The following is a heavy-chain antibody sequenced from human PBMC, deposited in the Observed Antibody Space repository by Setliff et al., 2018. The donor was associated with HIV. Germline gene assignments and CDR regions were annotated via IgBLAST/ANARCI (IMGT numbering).Heavy chain of an antibody. Sequence: KVSCKASGYTFTTYDINWVRQAAGQGLEWMGWMNPNSGNTGYAQRFQGRLTMTRNTSISTAYMELNSLMSEDTAVYFCAIRREVVVATTRRGLDIWGQGTMVTVSS. V-gene: IGHV1-8*02. J-gene: IGHJ3*02. CDR2: MNPNSGNT. D-gene: IGHD2-15*01. CDR1: GYTFTTYD. CDR3: AIRREVVVATTRRGLDI.